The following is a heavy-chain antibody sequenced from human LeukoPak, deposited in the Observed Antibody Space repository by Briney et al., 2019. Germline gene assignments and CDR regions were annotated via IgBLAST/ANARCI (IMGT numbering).Heavy chain of an antibody. CDR2: IWYDGSNK. CDR3: ARVQWFGESHSYYFDY. Sequence: GGSLRLSCAASGFTFSSYGMHWVRQAPGKGLEWVAVIWYDGSNKYYADSVKGRFTISRDNSKNTLYLQMNSLRAEDTAVYYCARVQWFGESHSYYFDYWGQGTLVTVSS. D-gene: IGHD3-10*01. J-gene: IGHJ4*02. CDR1: GFTFSSYG. V-gene: IGHV3-33*01.